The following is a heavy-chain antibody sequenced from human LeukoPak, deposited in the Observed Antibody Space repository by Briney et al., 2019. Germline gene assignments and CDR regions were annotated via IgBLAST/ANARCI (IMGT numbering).Heavy chain of an antibody. V-gene: IGHV3-23*01. D-gene: IGHD5-18*01. Sequence: GGSLRLSCAASGFTFSSYAMSWVRQAPGKGLEWVSAISGSGGSTYYADSVKGRFTISRDNSKNTLYLQVNSLRAEDTAIYYCAKGGLPGYSYGTVDYWGQGTLVTVSS. CDR2: ISGSGGST. CDR3: AKGGLPGYSYGTVDY. J-gene: IGHJ4*02. CDR1: GFTFSSYA.